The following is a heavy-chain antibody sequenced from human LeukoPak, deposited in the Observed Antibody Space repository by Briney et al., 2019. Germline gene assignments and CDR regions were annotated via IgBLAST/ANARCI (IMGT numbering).Heavy chain of an antibody. D-gene: IGHD6-13*01. CDR1: GFTFSSYA. J-gene: IGHJ4*02. CDR3: AKVSGIAAAGTLGY. V-gene: IGHV3-23*01. CDR2: ISGSGGST. Sequence: PGGSLRLSCADSGFTFSSYAMSWVRQAPGKGLEWVSAISGSGGSTYYADSVKGRFTISRDNSKNTLYLQMNSLRAEDTAVYYCAKVSGIAAAGTLGYWGQGTLVTVSS.